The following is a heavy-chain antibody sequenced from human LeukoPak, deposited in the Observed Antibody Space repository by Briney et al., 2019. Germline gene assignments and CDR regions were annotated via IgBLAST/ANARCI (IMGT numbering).Heavy chain of an antibody. CDR2: IYSGGST. V-gene: IGHV3-66*01. CDR1: GFTVSSNY. Sequence: GGSLRLSCAASGFTVSSNYMSWVRQAPGKGLEWVSVIYSGGSTYYADSVKGRFTISRDNSENTLYLQMNSLRAEDTAVYYCASPGYSYGPFDYWGQGTLVTVSS. D-gene: IGHD5-18*01. CDR3: ASPGYSYGPFDY. J-gene: IGHJ4*02.